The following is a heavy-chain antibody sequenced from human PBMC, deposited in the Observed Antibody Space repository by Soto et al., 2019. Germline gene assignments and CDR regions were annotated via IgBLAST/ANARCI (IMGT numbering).Heavy chain of an antibody. V-gene: IGHV4-39*01. CDR1: GGSISSSSYY. Sequence: SETLSLTCTVSGGSISSSSYYWGWIRQPPGKGLEWIGSIYYSGSTYYNPSLKSRVTISVDTSKNQFSLKLSSVTAADTAVYYCASNNWMGATPYFDYWGQGTLVTVSS. J-gene: IGHJ4*02. D-gene: IGHD1-26*01. CDR3: ASNNWMGATPYFDY. CDR2: IYYSGST.